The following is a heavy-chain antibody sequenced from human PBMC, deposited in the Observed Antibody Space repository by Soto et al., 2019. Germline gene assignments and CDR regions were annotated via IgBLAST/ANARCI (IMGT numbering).Heavy chain of an antibody. CDR2: ISCRSDI. Sequence: GGSLRLSCVGSGFTFSTYSINWVRQAPGKGLEWVSSISCRSDIYYADSVKGRFTISRDNAKNSVSLQMNSLRAEDTAVYYCAREYTAWPLAYGLDVWGQGTTVTVSS. CDR1: GFTFSTYS. CDR3: AREYTAWPLAYGLDV. V-gene: IGHV3-21*01. D-gene: IGHD2-2*02. J-gene: IGHJ6*02.